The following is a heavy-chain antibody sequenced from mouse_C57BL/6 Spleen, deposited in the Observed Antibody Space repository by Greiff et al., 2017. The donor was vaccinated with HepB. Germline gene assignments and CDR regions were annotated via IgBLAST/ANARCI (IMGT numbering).Heavy chain of an antibody. J-gene: IGHJ2*01. CDR2: INYDGSST. Sequence: EVKLQESEGGLVQPGSSMKPSCTASGFTFSDYYMAWVRQVPEKGLEWVANINYDGSSTYYLDSLKSRFIISRDNAKNILYLQMSSLKSEDTATYYCARGLYDYDGREYYFDYWGQGTTLTVSS. V-gene: IGHV5-16*01. D-gene: IGHD2-4*01. CDR1: GFTFSDYY. CDR3: ARGLYDYDGREYYFDY.